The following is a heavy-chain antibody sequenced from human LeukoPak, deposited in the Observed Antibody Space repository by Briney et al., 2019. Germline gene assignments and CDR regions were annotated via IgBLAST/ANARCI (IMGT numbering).Heavy chain of an antibody. CDR3: ARADLSTTGTTSV. J-gene: IGHJ4*02. D-gene: IGHD1-1*01. CDR2: IYPGDSDT. CDR1: GYSLTSYW. Sequence: GEPLKISRKGYGYSLTSYWIGWVRQTPGKGPERMNIIYPGDSDTRYSPSFQGQVTISADKSISTAYLQWSSLKASDTAMYYCARADLSTTGTTSVWGQGTLVTVSS. V-gene: IGHV5-51*01.